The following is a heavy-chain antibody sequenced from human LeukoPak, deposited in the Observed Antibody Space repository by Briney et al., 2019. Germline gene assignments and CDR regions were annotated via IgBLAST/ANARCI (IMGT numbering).Heavy chain of an antibody. CDR1: GFTFSSYW. V-gene: IGHV3-74*01. D-gene: IGHD6-6*01. Sequence: GGSLRLSCAASGFTFSSYWMHWVRQTPGKGLVWVSRISTDGSSTNSADSVKGRLTISRDNAKNTLYLQMNSLRAEDTAVYYRVREYSSSSGRGFDMWGQGTMVTVSP. CDR2: ISTDGSST. J-gene: IGHJ3*02. CDR3: VREYSSSSGRGFDM.